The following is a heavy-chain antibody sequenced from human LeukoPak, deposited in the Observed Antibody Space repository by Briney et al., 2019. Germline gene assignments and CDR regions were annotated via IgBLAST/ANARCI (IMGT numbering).Heavy chain of an antibody. V-gene: IGHV3-30*02. J-gene: IGHJ4*02. D-gene: IGHD3-9*01. CDR2: IWYDGSKK. CDR3: AKDELHFGWLSGYFDY. Sequence: GGSLRLSCAASGFTFSSYGMHWLRQAPGKGLEGVAFIWYDGSKKYYADSVKGRFTTSRDNSKNMLYLEMSSLRGEDTAAYYCAKDELHFGWLSGYFDYWGQGTPVTVSS. CDR1: GFTFSSYG.